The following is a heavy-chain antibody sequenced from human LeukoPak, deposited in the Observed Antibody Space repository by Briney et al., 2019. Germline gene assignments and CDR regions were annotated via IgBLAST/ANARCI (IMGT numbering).Heavy chain of an antibody. CDR2: IGSNGDNT. Sequence: GSLRLSCSVSGFTFSTYVMHWVRQAPGKGLEYVSAIGSNGDNTYYADSVKGRFTISRDNSKNTLYLQMSSLRADDTAVYYCVRGTGYWGQGTLVTVSS. CDR3: VRGTGY. V-gene: IGHV3-64D*06. J-gene: IGHJ4*02. CDR1: GFTFSTYV.